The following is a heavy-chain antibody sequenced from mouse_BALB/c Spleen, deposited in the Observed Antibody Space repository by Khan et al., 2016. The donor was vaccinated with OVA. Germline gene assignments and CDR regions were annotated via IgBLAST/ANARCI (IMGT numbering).Heavy chain of an antibody. Sequence: QIQLVQSGPELKKPGETVKISCKASGYTFTNCGMNWVKQAPGKGLKWMGWINTYTGEPTYADDIKGRFAFSLETSASIAYLQINNLKNEDTATYFCARPPYFSYVMDYWGQGTSVTVSS. V-gene: IGHV9-3-1*01. CDR2: INTYTGEP. J-gene: IGHJ4*01. D-gene: IGHD2-10*01. CDR1: GYTFTNCG. CDR3: ARPPYFSYVMDY.